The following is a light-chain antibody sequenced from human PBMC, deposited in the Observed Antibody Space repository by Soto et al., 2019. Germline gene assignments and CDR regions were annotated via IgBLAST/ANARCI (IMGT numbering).Light chain of an antibody. J-gene: IGKJ1*01. Sequence: IGVSKIPTTLCVARVESAMVAFRASQSVSSNLAWYQQKPGQAPRLLIYGASTRATGIPARFSCSGSGTAFHSTFSGLQSEGFAVYYCQQHGSSGTFGQGTRWIS. CDR3: QQHGSSGT. CDR2: GAS. V-gene: IGKV3-15*01. CDR1: QSVSSN.